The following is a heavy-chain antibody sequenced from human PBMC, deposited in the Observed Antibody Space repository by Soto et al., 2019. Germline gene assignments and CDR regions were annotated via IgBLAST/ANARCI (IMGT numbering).Heavy chain of an antibody. Sequence: ASVKVSGKSSGYTVTSYGISWVRQAPGQGLEWMGWISAYNGNTNYAQKLQGRVTMTTDTSTSTAYMELRSLRSDDTAVYYCAREGTTGTEFDYWGKGTLVTVSS. J-gene: IGHJ4*02. CDR1: GYTVTSYG. D-gene: IGHD1-1*01. V-gene: IGHV1-18*04. CDR3: AREGTTGTEFDY. CDR2: ISAYNGNT.